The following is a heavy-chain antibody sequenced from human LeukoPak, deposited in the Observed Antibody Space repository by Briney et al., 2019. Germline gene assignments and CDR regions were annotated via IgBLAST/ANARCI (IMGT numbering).Heavy chain of an antibody. CDR3: ARENAVDDFWSGYYTSYYVMDV. CDR2: ISSSSSYI. J-gene: IGHJ6*02. D-gene: IGHD3-3*01. Sequence: GGSLRLSCAASGFTFSSYSMNWVRQAPGKGLEWVSSISSSSSYIYYADSVKGRFTISRDNAKNSLYLQMNSLRAEDTAVYYCARENAVDDFWSGYYTSYYVMDVWGQGTTVTVSS. V-gene: IGHV3-21*01. CDR1: GFTFSSYS.